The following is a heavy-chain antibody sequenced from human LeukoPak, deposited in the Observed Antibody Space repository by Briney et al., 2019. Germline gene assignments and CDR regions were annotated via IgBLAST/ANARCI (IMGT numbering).Heavy chain of an antibody. CDR2: IKQDGSEK. CDR1: GFAFSTYW. V-gene: IGHV3-7*01. Sequence: PGGSLRLSCAASGFAFSTYWMHWVRQAPGKGLEWVANIKQDGSEKYYVDSVKGRFTISRDNAKNSLYLQMGSLRAEDTALYYCARGSGWVFDYWGQGTLVTVSS. CDR3: ARGSGWVFDY. J-gene: IGHJ4*02. D-gene: IGHD6-19*01.